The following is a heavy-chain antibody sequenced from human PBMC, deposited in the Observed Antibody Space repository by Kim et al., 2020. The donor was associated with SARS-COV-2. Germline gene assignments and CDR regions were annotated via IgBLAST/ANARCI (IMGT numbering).Heavy chain of an antibody. D-gene: IGHD3-10*01. V-gene: IGHV3-7*01. J-gene: IGHJ4*02. Sequence: KVNSVKGRFTRSRDNAKNSLYLQMSSLRTEDTAIYYCAALDTVQVPGGIWGQGTLVTVSS. CDR3: AALDTVQVPGGI.